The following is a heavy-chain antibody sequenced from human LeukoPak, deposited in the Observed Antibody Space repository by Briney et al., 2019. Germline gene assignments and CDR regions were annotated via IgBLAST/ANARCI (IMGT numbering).Heavy chain of an antibody. V-gene: IGHV1-2*02. CDR3: ARDGVGYYDSSDYYYFQH. J-gene: IGHJ1*01. CDR2: INPNSGGT. Sequence: ASVKVSCKVSGYTFTGYYMHWVRQAPGQGLEWMGWINPNSGGTNYAQKFQGRVTMTRDTSISTAYMELSRLRSDDTAVYYCARDGVGYYDSSDYYYFQHWGQGTLVTVSS. D-gene: IGHD3-22*01. CDR1: GYTFTGYY.